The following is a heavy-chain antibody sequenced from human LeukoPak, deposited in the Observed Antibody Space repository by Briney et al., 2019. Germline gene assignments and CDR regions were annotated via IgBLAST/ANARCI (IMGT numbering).Heavy chain of an antibody. J-gene: IGHJ4*02. Sequence: VSVKVSCKASGYTFTTYYMHWVRQAPGQGLEWMGIINPTSGGTTYPQKFQGRVTMTRDTSTSTVYMELRSLRSEDAAVYYCARGLYYYDSSGYYLYYFDYWGQGTLVTVSS. CDR1: GYTFTTYY. D-gene: IGHD3-22*01. V-gene: IGHV1-46*01. CDR3: ARGLYYYDSSGYYLYYFDY. CDR2: INPTSGGT.